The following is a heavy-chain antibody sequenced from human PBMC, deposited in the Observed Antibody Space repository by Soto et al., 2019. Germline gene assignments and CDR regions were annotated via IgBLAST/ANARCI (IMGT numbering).Heavy chain of an antibody. CDR2: INAGNGNT. CDR3: AREQSGEIMTMTDAFDI. V-gene: IGHV1-3*01. J-gene: IGHJ3*02. CDR1: GYTFTSYA. D-gene: IGHD3-16*01. Sequence: QVQLVQSGAEVQNPGASVKVSCKASGYTFTSYAIHWVRQAPGPRLEWMGWINAGNGNTQYSQKFQGRVTITRDTSASIAYMEVSSLRSEDTALYYCAREQSGEIMTMTDAFDIWGQGTMVTVSS.